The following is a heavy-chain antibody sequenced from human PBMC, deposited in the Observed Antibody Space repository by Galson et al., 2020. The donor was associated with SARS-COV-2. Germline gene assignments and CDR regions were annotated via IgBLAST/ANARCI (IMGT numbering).Heavy chain of an antibody. CDR3: ARDSWGYNDGCDD. D-gene: IGHD5-18*01. Sequence: GGSLRLSCAASGFTFNNYWMSWVRQAPGKGLEWVANIKQDGSEKYYVDSVKGRFTISRDNPKDSLYLQMNSLRAEDTAVYYCARDSWGYNDGCDDWGQGTLGTGSS. V-gene: IGHV3-7*01. J-gene: IGHJ4*02. CDR1: GFTFNNYW. CDR2: IKQDGSEK.